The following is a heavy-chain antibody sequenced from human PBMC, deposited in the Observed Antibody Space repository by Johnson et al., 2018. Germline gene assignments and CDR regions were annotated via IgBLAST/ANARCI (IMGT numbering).Heavy chain of an antibody. CDR2: IYHSGST. Sequence: QVQLQESGPGLVKPSETLSLTCTVSGGSISSYYWSWIRQPPGKGLEWIGYIYHSGSTNYNPSLTSRVTISVDTSKNQFSRKPSSVTAADRAVYYCAGQYYYGSGSYDYYYGMDVWGQGTTVTVSS. CDR1: GGSISSYY. V-gene: IGHV4-59*01. J-gene: IGHJ6*02. D-gene: IGHD3-10*01. CDR3: AGQYYYGSGSYDYYYGMDV.